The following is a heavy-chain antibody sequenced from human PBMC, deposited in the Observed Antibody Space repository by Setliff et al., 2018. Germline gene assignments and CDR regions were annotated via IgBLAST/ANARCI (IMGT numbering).Heavy chain of an antibody. V-gene: IGHV4-34*01. CDR3: AGGAFGSRWYVRPWFDP. Sequence: PSETLSLTCAVYGGSFSAYYWSWIRQPPGKGLEWIGEINHSGSTKYNPSLKSRVTISVDTSKNQFSLSLSSVTAADTAVYYCAGGAFGSRWYVRPWFDPWGQGTLVTVSS. CDR2: INHSGST. D-gene: IGHD6-13*01. J-gene: IGHJ5*02. CDR1: GGSFSAYY.